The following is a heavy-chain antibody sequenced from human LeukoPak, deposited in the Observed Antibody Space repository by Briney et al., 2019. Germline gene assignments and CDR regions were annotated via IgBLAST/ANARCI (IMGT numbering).Heavy chain of an antibody. D-gene: IGHD1-7*01. V-gene: IGHV3-30*03. CDR3: ALENNLELRWFDY. Sequence: GGSLRLSCAASGFTFSSYGMHWVRQAPGKGLEWVAVISYDGSNKYYADSVKGRFTISRDNSKNTLYLQMNSLRAEDTAVYYCALENNLELRWFDYWGQGTLVTVSS. CDR2: ISYDGSNK. J-gene: IGHJ4*02. CDR1: GFTFSSYG.